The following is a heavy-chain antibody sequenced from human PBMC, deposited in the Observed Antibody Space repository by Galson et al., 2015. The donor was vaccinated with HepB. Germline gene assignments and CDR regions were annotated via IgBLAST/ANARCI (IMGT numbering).Heavy chain of an antibody. V-gene: IGHV3-30*18. J-gene: IGHJ3*02. Sequence: SLRLSCAASGFTFSSYGMHWVRQAPGKGLEWVAVISYDGSNKYYADSVKGRFTISRDNSKNTLYLQMNSLRAEDTAVYYCAKLHYGDYDPDAFDIWGQGTMVTVSS. CDR1: GFTFSSYG. D-gene: IGHD4-17*01. CDR3: AKLHYGDYDPDAFDI. CDR2: ISYDGSNK.